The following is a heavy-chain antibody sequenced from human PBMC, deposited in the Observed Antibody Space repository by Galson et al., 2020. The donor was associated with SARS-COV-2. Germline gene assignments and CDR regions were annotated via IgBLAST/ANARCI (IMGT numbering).Heavy chain of an antibody. D-gene: IGHD2-15*01. Sequence: KIGESLKISCAASGFTFTYHYMTWIRQAPGQGLEWVSYISGSGSTIHYADSVKGRFTISRDNAKNSLYLQMNSLRAEDTGVYYCARDQKPDCRDGTCWHWFDPWGQGTLVTVSS. CDR1: GFTFTYHY. J-gene: IGHJ5*02. CDR3: ARDQKPDCRDGTCWHWFDP. CDR2: ISGSGSTI. V-gene: IGHV3-11*01.